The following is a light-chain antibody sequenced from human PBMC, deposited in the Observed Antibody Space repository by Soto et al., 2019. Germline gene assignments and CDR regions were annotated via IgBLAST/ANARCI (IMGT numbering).Light chain of an antibody. V-gene: IGKV1-5*03. CDR1: QTISSW. CDR3: QHYNSYSEA. J-gene: IGKJ1*01. CDR2: KAS. Sequence: MTQSPSTLSGSVGDRVTITCRASQTISSWLAWYQQKPGKAPKLLIYKASTLKSGVPSRFSGSGSGTEFTLTISSLQPDDFATYYRQHYNSYSEAFGQGTKVDIK.